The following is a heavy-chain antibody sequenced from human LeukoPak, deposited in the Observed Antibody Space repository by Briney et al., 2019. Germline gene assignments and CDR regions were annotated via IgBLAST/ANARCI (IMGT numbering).Heavy chain of an antibody. D-gene: IGHD3-16*02. CDR2: INHSGST. Sequence: SETLSLTCAVYGGSFSGYYWSWIRQPPGKGLEWIGEINHSGSTNYNPSLKSRVTISIDTSKNQFSLKLSSVTAADTAVYYCARAYYDYVWGSYRYKNYYMDVWGKGTTVTVSS. CDR3: ARAYYDYVWGSYRYKNYYMDV. J-gene: IGHJ6*03. V-gene: IGHV4-34*01. CDR1: GGSFSGYY.